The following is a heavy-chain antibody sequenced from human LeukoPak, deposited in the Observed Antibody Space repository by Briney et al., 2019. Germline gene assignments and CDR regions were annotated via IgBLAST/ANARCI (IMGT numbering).Heavy chain of an antibody. CDR1: GFTFSSYG. D-gene: IGHD6-19*01. J-gene: IGHJ4*02. V-gene: IGHV3-30*02. Sequence: GGSLRLSCAASGFTFSSYGMHWVRQAPGEGLEWVAFIRYDGSNKYYADSVKGRFTISRDNSKNTLYLQMNSLRAEDTAVYYCAKDKASRSGWLDYWGQGTLVTVSS. CDR3: AKDKASRSGWLDY. CDR2: IRYDGSNK.